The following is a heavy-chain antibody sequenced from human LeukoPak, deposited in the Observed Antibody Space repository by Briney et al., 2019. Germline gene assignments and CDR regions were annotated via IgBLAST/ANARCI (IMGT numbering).Heavy chain of an antibody. V-gene: IGHV3-48*03. CDR1: GFTFSSYE. Sequence: GGSLRLSCAASGFTFSSYEMNWVRQAPGKGLEWVSYISSSGSTIYYADSVKGRFTISRDNAKNSLYLQMNSLRAEDTAVYHCARDYGGNSGVFGYWGQGTLVTVSS. CDR3: ARDYGGNSGVFGY. D-gene: IGHD4-23*01. J-gene: IGHJ4*02. CDR2: ISSSGSTI.